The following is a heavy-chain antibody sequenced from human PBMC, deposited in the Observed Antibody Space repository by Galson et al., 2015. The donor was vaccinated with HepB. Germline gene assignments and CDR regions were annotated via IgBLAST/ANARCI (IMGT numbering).Heavy chain of an antibody. CDR3: ARDGRGAQYDFWSGYAYNWFDP. CDR1: GYTFTSYG. CDR2: ISAYNGNT. J-gene: IGHJ5*02. D-gene: IGHD3-3*01. Sequence: SVKVSCKASGYTFTSYGISWVRQAPGQGLEWMGWISAYNGNTNYAQKLQGRVTMTTDTSTSTAYMELRSLRSDGTAVYYCARDGRGAQYDFWSGYAYNWFDPWGQGTLVTVSS. V-gene: IGHV1-18*04.